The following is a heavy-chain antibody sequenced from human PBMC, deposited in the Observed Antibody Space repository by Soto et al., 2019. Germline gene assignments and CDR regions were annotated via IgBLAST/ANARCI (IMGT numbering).Heavy chain of an antibody. CDR1: GFTFSTYG. J-gene: IGHJ4*02. V-gene: IGHV3-33*01. CDR3: ASERDSGCSYGYFGH. Sequence: PGGSLRLSCAASGFTFSTYGMHWVRQAPGKGLEWVALIWYDGSERYFAGSVKGRFTISRDNSKNTVYLQMNNVRAEDTAQYYCASERDSGCSYGYFGHWGQGTLVTVS. D-gene: IGHD5-18*01. CDR2: IWYDGSER.